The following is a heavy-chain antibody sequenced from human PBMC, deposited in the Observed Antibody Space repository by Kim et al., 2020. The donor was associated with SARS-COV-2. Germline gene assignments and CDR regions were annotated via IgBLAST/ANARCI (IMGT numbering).Heavy chain of an antibody. V-gene: IGHV3-9*01. Sequence: GGSLRLSCAASGFTFDDYAMHWVRQAPGKGLEWVSGISWNRGSIGYADSVKGRFTISRDNAKNSLYLQMNSLRAEDTALYYCAKDISGGITVTTFDYWGQGTLVTVSS. CDR3: AKDISGGITVTTFDY. J-gene: IGHJ4*02. D-gene: IGHD4-17*01. CDR2: ISWNRGSI. CDR1: GFTFDDYA.